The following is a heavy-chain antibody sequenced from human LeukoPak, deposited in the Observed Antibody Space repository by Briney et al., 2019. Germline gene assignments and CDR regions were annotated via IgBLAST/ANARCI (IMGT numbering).Heavy chain of an antibody. V-gene: IGHV1-2*02. J-gene: IGHJ4*02. CDR2: INPNNGGT. CDR1: GYLFTDYG. CDR3: ARGAEQQRLAHFDY. D-gene: IGHD6-13*01. Sequence: ASVKVSCKASGYLFTDYGITWVRQAPGQGLEWMGWINPNNGGTKSAQKFQGRVTMTRDTSISTAYMELSSLRSDDTAIYYCARGAEQQRLAHFDYWGQGTLVTVSS.